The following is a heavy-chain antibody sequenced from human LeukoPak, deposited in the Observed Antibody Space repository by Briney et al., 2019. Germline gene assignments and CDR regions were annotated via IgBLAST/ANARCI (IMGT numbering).Heavy chain of an antibody. CDR2: ISGSGGST. CDR1: GFTFSSYA. CDR3: ARDQDANYYGMDV. J-gene: IGHJ6*02. V-gene: IGHV3-23*01. Sequence: AGGSLRLSCAASGFTFSSYAMSWVRQAPGKGLEWVSAISGSGGSTYYADSVKGRFTISRDNSKNTLYLQMNSLRAEDTAVYYCARDQDANYYGMDVWGQGTTVTVSS.